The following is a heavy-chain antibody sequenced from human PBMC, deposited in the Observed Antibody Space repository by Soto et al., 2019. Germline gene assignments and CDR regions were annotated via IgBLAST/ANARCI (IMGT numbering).Heavy chain of an antibody. J-gene: IGHJ6*02. V-gene: IGHV3-30-3*01. CDR1: GFTFSSYA. CDR2: ISYDGSNK. D-gene: IGHD3-10*01. CDR3: ARDRRSTFGFTYYYGSGSSYGMDV. Sequence: HPGGSLRLSCAASGFTFSSYAMHWVRQAPGKGLEWVAVISYDGSNKYYADSVKGRFTTSRDNSKNTLYLQMNSLRAEDTAVYYCARDRRSTFGFTYYYGSGSSYGMDVWGQGTTVTVSS.